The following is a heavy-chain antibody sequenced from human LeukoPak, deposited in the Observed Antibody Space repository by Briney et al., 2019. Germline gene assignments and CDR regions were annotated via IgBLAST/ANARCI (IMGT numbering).Heavy chain of an antibody. CDR3: ARRGGCSSTSCYGADYYYYYMDV. CDR1: GFSFSVYW. D-gene: IGHD2-2*01. J-gene: IGHJ6*03. V-gene: IGHV3-74*01. CDR2: IKTDGSIT. Sequence: GGSLRLSCAASGFSFSVYWMHWVRQAPGKGPVWVSRIKTDGSITDYADFVKGRFTISRDNAKNSLYLQMNSLRAEDTAVYYCARRGGCSSTSCYGADYYYYYMDVWGKGTTVTISS.